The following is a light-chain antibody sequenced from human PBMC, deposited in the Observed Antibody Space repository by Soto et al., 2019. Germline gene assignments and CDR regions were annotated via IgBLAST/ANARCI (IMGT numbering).Light chain of an antibody. CDR2: DNN. J-gene: IGLJ2*01. V-gene: IGLV1-51*01. CDR3: GTWDSSLSAGV. Sequence: QSVLTQPPSVSAAPGQKVTLSCSGTSSNIGNNYVSWYQQLPGTAPKLLIYDNNKRPSEIPDRFSGSKSGTSATLGITGLQTGDEAEYYCGTWDSSLSAGVFGGGTKLTVL. CDR1: SSNIGNNY.